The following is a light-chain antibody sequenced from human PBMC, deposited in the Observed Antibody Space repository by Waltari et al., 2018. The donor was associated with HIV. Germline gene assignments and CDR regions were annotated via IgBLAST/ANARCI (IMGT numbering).Light chain of an antibody. V-gene: IGLV2-11*01. CDR2: DVT. CDR3: CSYAGSYTWV. Sequence: QSALTQPRSVSGSPRQSVTISCTGTSRDVGVYNYVSWYQQHPGKAPKLLFYDVTKRPSGVPGRFSGSKAGNTASLTISGLQTEDEADYYCCSYAGSYTWVFGGGTKLTVV. CDR1: SRDVGVYNY. J-gene: IGLJ3*02.